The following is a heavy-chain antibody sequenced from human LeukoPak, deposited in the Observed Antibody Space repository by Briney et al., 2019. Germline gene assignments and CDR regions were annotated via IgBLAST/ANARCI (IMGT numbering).Heavy chain of an antibody. D-gene: IGHD1-1*01. V-gene: IGHV3-74*01. J-gene: IGHJ3*02. Sequence: PGGSLRLSRAASGFTFSNYWMHWVRQAPGKGLVWVSRIHSDGSSTTSADSVKGRFTISRDNAENTLYLQMNSLRAEDTAVYFCARGNAHAFDIWGQGTMVTVSS. CDR1: GFTFSNYW. CDR2: IHSDGSST. CDR3: ARGNAHAFDI.